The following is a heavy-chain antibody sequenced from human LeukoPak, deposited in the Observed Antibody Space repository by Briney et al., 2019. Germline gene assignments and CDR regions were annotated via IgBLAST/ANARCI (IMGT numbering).Heavy chain of an antibody. Sequence: SETLSLTCTVSGGSISSGDYYWSWIRQPPGKGLEWIGYIYYSGSTYYNPSLKSRVTISVDTSKNQFSLKLSSVTAADTAVYCCARVVKVTYYDFWSGYYTDPNAFDIWGQGTMVTVSS. CDR3: ARVVKVTYYDFWSGYYTDPNAFDI. CDR2: IYYSGST. J-gene: IGHJ3*02. CDR1: GGSISSGDYY. V-gene: IGHV4-30-4*01. D-gene: IGHD3-3*01.